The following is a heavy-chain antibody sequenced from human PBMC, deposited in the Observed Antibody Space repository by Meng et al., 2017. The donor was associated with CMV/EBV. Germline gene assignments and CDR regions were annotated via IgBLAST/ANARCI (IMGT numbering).Heavy chain of an antibody. CDR3: ARGKHDSNYDFWSGYFYGMDV. V-gene: IGHV3-21*01. D-gene: IGHD3-3*01. J-gene: IGHJ6*02. CDR1: GSTFSSYS. CDR2: ISSSSSYI. Sequence: GESLKISCAASGSTFSSYSMNWVRQAPGKGLEWVSSISSSSSYIYYADSVKGRFTISRDNAKNSLYLQMNSLRAEDTAVYYCARGKHDSNYDFWSGYFYGMDVWGQGTTVTVSS.